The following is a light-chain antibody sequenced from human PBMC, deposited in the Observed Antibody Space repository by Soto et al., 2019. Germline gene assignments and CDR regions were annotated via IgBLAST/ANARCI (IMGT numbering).Light chain of an antibody. Sequence: EIVMTQSPATLSVSPGERATLSCRASQNVNSNLAWYQQKPGQAPRLLIYGASTRATGIPARFSGSGSGTEVTVTISSLQSEDFAVYFCQQYNNWALTFGGGTKVEIK. CDR2: GAS. V-gene: IGKV3-15*01. CDR1: QNVNSN. J-gene: IGKJ4*01. CDR3: QQYNNWALT.